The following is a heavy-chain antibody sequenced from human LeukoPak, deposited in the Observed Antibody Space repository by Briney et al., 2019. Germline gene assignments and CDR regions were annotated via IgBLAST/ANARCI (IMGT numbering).Heavy chain of an antibody. CDR2: IYTSGST. CDR3: ARERYCTNGVCYVYYCMDV. V-gene: IGHV4-61*02. J-gene: IGHJ6*03. Sequence: SETLSLTCTVSGGSISSGSYYWSWIRQPAGTGLEWIGRIYTSGSTNYNPSLKSRVTISVDTSKNQFSLKLSSVTAADTAVYYCARERYCTNGVCYVYYCMDVWGKGTTVTVSS. CDR1: GGSISSGSYY. D-gene: IGHD2-8*01.